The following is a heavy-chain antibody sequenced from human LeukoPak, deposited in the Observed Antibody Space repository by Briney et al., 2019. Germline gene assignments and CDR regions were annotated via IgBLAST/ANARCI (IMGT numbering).Heavy chain of an antibody. CDR3: ARVGGMATIDY. CDR1: GGSISSSSYY. D-gene: IGHD5-24*01. J-gene: IGHJ4*02. CDR2: IYYSGST. V-gene: IGHV4-39*07. Sequence: PSETLSLTCTVSGGSISSSSYYWGWIRQPPGKGLEWIGSIYYSGSTYYNPSLKSRVTISVDTSKNQFSLKLSSVTAADTAVYYCARVGGMATIDYWGQGTLVAVSS.